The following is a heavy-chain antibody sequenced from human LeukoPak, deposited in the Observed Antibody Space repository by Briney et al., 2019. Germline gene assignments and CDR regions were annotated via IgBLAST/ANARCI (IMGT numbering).Heavy chain of an antibody. D-gene: IGHD2-15*01. CDR1: GFTFSSCA. Sequence: GGSLRLSCATSGFTFSSCAMHWVRQAPGKGLEWVAVISYDGSNKYYADSVKGRFTISRDNAKNSLYLQMNSLRAEDTAVYYCARDPTPPYCSGGSCYGSYYYYMDVWGKGTTVTVSS. CDR2: ISYDGSNK. V-gene: IGHV3-30*04. J-gene: IGHJ6*03. CDR3: ARDPTPPYCSGGSCYGSYYYYMDV.